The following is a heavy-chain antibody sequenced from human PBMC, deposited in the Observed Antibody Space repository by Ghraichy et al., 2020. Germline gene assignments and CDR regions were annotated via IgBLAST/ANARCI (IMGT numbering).Heavy chain of an antibody. Sequence: GGSLRLSCAASGFTFSTFAMSWVRQAPGKGLEWVSVISGSGDGTYYADSVKGRFTISRDNSKNTLYLQINSLRADDTAVYYCAKVGAGHITLAGNRPFDYWGQGTLVTVSS. D-gene: IGHD2-15*01. CDR1: GFTFSTFA. J-gene: IGHJ4*02. V-gene: IGHV3-23*01. CDR3: AKVGAGHITLAGNRPFDY. CDR2: ISGSGDGT.